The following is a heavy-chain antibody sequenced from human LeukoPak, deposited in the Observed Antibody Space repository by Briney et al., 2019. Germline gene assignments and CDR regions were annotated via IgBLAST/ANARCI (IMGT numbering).Heavy chain of an antibody. J-gene: IGHJ6*03. CDR3: ARVQLTRTLGYYYYMDV. CDR2: MNPNSGNT. Sequence: ASVKVSCKASGYTFTSYDINWVRQATGQGLEWMGWMNPNSGNTGYAQKFQGRVTMTRNTSISTAYMELSSLRSEDTAVYYCARVQLTRTLGYYYYMDVWGKGTTVTISS. CDR1: GYTFTSYD. D-gene: IGHD4-11*01. V-gene: IGHV1-8*01.